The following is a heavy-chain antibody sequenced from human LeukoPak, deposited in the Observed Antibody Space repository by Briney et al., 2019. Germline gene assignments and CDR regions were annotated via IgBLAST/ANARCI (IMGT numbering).Heavy chain of an antibody. V-gene: IGHV1-2*02. CDR3: ARDRQPYYYDSSGYYDY. Sequence: ASVKVSCKASGYTFTGYYMHWVRQAPGQGLEWMGWINPNSGGTNYAQKFQGRVTMTRDTSISTAYMELSRLRSDDTAVYYCARDRQPYYYDSSGYYDYWGQGTLVTVPS. J-gene: IGHJ4*02. D-gene: IGHD3-22*01. CDR2: INPNSGGT. CDR1: GYTFTGYY.